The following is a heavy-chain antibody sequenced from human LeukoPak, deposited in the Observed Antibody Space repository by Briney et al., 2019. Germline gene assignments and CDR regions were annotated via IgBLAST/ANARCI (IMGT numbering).Heavy chain of an antibody. J-gene: IGHJ4*02. CDR2: IYTGDSDT. Sequence: GESLQFSCKGAGDRFTSYWIWWLSQMPGRNLEWMGMIYTGDSDTRYSPSFQGQVTISADKSISTAYLQWSSLKASDTAMYYCARGMVRGVPILYCGQGTLVTVSS. CDR3: ARGMVRGVPILY. D-gene: IGHD3-10*01. CDR1: GDRFTSYW. V-gene: IGHV5-51*01.